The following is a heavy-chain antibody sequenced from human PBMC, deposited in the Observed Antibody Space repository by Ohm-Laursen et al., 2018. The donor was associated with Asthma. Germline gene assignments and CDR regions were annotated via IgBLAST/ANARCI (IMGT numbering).Heavy chain of an antibody. D-gene: IGHD1-26*01. CDR1: GYTFSRYS. V-gene: IGHV3-21*01. Sequence: SLRLSCAASGYTFSRYSIHWVRQFPGKGLEWVASISTASTFIYYADSVRGRFTTSRDNAKNSVYLQMNSLRAEDTALYYCARIGPEWELPGREYSLHHWGQGTQVIVSS. J-gene: IGHJ1*01. CDR2: ISTASTFI. CDR3: ARIGPEWELPGREYSLHH.